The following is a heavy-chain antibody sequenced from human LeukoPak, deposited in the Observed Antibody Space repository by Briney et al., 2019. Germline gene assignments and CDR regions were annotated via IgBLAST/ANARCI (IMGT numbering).Heavy chain of an antibody. CDR3: ARDLTYYYGSGIRGPANYYMDV. J-gene: IGHJ6*03. V-gene: IGHV3-21*01. Sequence: NPGGSLRLSCAASGFTFSSYSMNWVRQAPGKGLEWVSSISSSSSYIYYADSVKGRFTISRDNAKNSLCLQMNSLRAEDTAVYYCARDLTYYYGSGIRGPANYYMDVWGKGTTVTVSS. D-gene: IGHD3-10*01. CDR2: ISSSSSYI. CDR1: GFTFSSYS.